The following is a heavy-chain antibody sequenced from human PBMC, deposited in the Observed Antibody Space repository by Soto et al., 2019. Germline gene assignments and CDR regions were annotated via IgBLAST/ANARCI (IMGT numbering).Heavy chain of an antibody. CDR1: GFNCRIYW. CDR2: ISGSGGST. J-gene: IGHJ5*02. CDR3: AKDSSQDLNWFDP. D-gene: IGHD6-13*01. V-gene: IGHV3-23*01. Sequence: PGGSLRLSCAASGFNCRIYWMHWVRQAPGKGLEWVSAISGSGGSTYYADSVKGRFTISRDNSKNTLYLQMNSLRAEDTAVYYCAKDSSQDLNWFDPWGQGTLVTVSS.